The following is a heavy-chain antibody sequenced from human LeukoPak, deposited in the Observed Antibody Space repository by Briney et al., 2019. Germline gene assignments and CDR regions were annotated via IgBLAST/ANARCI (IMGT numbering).Heavy chain of an antibody. V-gene: IGHV4-59*01. Sequence: SETLSLTCTVSGGSISSYYWTWIRQPPGKGLEGIGYIYYTGSTNYNPSLKSRVTISVDTSKNQFSLKLSSVTAADTAVYYCAWSSDFRYYYYYMDVWGKGTTVTVSS. J-gene: IGHJ6*03. D-gene: IGHD3-3*01. CDR3: AWSSDFRYYYYYMDV. CDR1: GGSISSYY. CDR2: IYYTGST.